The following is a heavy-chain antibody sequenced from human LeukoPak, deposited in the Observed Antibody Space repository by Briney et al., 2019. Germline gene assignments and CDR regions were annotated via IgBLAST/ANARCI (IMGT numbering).Heavy chain of an antibody. Sequence: ASVKVSCKASGYTFTSYGISWVRQAPGQGLEWMGWISAYNGNTNYAQKLQGRVTMTTDTSTSTAYMELRSLRSDDTAVYYCARGPRCSSTSCYKLDYWGQGTLVTVSS. CDR3: ARGPRCSSTSCYKLDY. CDR1: GYTFTSYG. D-gene: IGHD2-2*02. J-gene: IGHJ4*02. CDR2: ISAYNGNT. V-gene: IGHV1-18*01.